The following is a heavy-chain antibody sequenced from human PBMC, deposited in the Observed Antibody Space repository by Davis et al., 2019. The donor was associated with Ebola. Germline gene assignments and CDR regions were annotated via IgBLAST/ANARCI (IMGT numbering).Heavy chain of an antibody. D-gene: IGHD3-3*01. V-gene: IGHV4-59*01. J-gene: IGHJ4*02. CDR2: IYSSGST. CDR1: GDSISSYY. CDR3: ARNAYDFRSGYQYYFDH. Sequence: MPSETLSLTCTVSGDSISSYYWSWIRQSPGKGLEWIGYIYSSGSTNYNPSLKSRVTISVDTSKNQFSLRLSSVTAADTAGYYCARNAYDFRSGYQYYFDHWGQGTLVTVSS.